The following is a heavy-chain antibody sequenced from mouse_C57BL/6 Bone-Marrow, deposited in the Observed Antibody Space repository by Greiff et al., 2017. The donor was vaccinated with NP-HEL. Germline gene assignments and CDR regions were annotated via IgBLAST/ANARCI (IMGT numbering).Heavy chain of an antibody. Sequence: VKLQESGAELVRPGTSVKVSCKASGYAFTNYLIEWVKQRPGQGLEWIGVINPGSGGTNYNEKFKGKATLTADKSSSTAYMQLSSLTAEDSAVYFCTRQGDCDRGFDYWGQGTTLTVSS. V-gene: IGHV1-54*01. J-gene: IGHJ2*01. CDR1: GYAFTNYL. CDR3: TRQGDCDRGFDY. CDR2: INPGSGGT. D-gene: IGHD2-4*01.